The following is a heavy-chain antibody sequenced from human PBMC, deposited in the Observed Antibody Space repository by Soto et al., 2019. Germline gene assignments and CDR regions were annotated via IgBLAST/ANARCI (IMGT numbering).Heavy chain of an antibody. J-gene: IGHJ4*02. V-gene: IGHV4-34*12. Sequence: SETLSLTCTVYARSFSGYYWSWIRQPPGKGLEWIGEVIHTGRTNYNPSLKGRFTIPVDTSKNQFSLNLSSVTAADTAVYYCARPPKSSDFPYYFELWGKGTKVTVSS. CDR2: VIHTGRT. CDR1: ARSFSGYY. CDR3: ARPPKSSDFPYYFEL. D-gene: IGHD2-21*02.